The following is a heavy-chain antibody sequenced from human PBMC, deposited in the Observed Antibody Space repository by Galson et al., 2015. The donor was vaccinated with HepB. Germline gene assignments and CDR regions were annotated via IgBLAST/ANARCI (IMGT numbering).Heavy chain of an antibody. J-gene: IGHJ5*02. CDR1: GYTFTTYG. V-gene: IGHV1-18*01. Sequence: SVKVSCKASGYTFTTYGINWVRQAPGQGLDWMGWISVYNGNTNYAQKLQGRVTMTRDTSTSTAYMELRSLRSDDTAVYYCARGTPTIHSHPWVDTVSQGPLVAVSS. D-gene: IGHD5-24*01. CDR2: ISVYNGNT. CDR3: ARGTPTIHSHPWVDT.